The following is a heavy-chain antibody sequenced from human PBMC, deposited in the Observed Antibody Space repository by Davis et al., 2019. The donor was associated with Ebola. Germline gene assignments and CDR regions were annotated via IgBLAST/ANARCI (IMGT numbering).Heavy chain of an antibody. CDR2: IGTAGDT. CDR1: GFTFSSYD. J-gene: IGHJ6*02. Sequence: GESLKISCAASGFTFSSYDMHWVRQVTGKGLEWVSAIGTAGDTYYPGSVKGRFTISRENAKNSLYLQMNSLRAGDTAVYYCARDGAPPYSYGYYYYYGMDVWGQGTTVTVSS. D-gene: IGHD5-18*01. CDR3: ARDGAPPYSYGYYYYYGMDV. V-gene: IGHV3-13*01.